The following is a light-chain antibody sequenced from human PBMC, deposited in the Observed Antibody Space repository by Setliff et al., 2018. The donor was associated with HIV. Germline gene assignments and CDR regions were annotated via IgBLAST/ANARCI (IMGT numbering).Light chain of an antibody. CDR1: SSDIGGYNY. Sequence: QSALTQPASVSGSPGQTITISCTGTSSDIGGYNYVSWYQQHPGEAPKLIIYNVYNRPSGISSRFSGSKSGSTASLSISELRAEDETDYYCTSYTGGNTRIFGTGTKVTVL. J-gene: IGLJ1*01. V-gene: IGLV2-14*03. CDR2: NVY. CDR3: TSYTGGNTRI.